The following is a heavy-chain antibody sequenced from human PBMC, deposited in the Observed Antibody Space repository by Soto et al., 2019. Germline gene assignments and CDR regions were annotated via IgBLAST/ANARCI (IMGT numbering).Heavy chain of an antibody. Sequence: ASVKVSCKASGYTFTGYYMHWVRQAPGQGLEWMGWINPNSGVTNYAQKFQGRVTMTRDTSISTAYMELSRLRSDDTAVYYCARDERRYYYDSSGHDYCGPATMVTFYS. CDR1: GYTFTGYY. CDR3: ARDERRYYYDSSGHDY. V-gene: IGHV1-2*02. CDR2: INPNSGVT. D-gene: IGHD3-22*01. J-gene: IGHJ4*02.